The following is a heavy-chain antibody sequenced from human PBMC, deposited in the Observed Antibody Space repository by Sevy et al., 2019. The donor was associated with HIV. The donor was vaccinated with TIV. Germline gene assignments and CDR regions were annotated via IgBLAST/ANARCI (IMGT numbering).Heavy chain of an antibody. CDR2: LSFGCGKI. J-gene: IGHJ4*02. CDR3: AREWCTKPHDY. D-gene: IGHD2-8*01. V-gene: IGHV3-23*01. CDR1: GFTFNIYS. Sequence: GGSLRLSCAASGFTFNIYSMSWVRQTPGKGLEWVATLSFGCGKINHADSVKGRFTMSRDDSKNAVYLQMNNLRVEDTAIYYCAREWCTKPHDYWGQGTTVRVSS.